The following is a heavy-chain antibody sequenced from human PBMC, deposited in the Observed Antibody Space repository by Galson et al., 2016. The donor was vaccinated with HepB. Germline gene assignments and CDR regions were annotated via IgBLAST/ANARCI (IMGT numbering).Heavy chain of an antibody. J-gene: IGHJ3*01. CDR2: IYPGDSDI. D-gene: IGHD4-23*01. CDR1: GYTFTTYW. Sequence: QSGAEVKKPGESLKISCKGSGYTFTTYWIGWVRQMPGKGLEWMGIIYPGDSDIKYSPSFQGQVTISADKSINTAYLHWNTLKTSDTAVYYCASPQPTVVSHADTLDVWGQVTLVTVSS. V-gene: IGHV5-51*01. CDR3: ASPQPTVVSHADTLDV.